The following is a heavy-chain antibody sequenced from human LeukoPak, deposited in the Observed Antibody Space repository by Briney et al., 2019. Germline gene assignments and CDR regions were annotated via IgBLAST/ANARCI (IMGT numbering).Heavy chain of an antibody. J-gene: IGHJ4*02. D-gene: IGHD6-6*01. CDR3: AKSIAGLDY. CDR2: ISYDGSNK. Sequence: GGSLRPSCAASGFTFSSYGMHWVRQAPGKGLEWVAVISYDGSNKYYADSVKGRFTISRDNSKNTLYLQMNSLRAEDTAVYYCAKSIAGLDYWGQGTLVTVPS. V-gene: IGHV3-30*18. CDR1: GFTFSSYG.